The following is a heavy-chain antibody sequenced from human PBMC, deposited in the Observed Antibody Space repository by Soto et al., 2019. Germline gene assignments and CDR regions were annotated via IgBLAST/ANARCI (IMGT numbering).Heavy chain of an antibody. CDR3: AREYTYGSNFFDC. CDR1: GGSISNYF. J-gene: IGHJ4*02. V-gene: IGHV4-59*06. CDR2: ISHSGST. D-gene: IGHD5-18*01. Sequence: SETLSLTCRVSGGSISNYFWSWIRQPPGKGLEWIGYISHSGSTYYNPSLKSRVIISVDTSKNQFSLSLTSVTAADTAVYYCAREYTYGSNFFDCWGQGALVTVSS.